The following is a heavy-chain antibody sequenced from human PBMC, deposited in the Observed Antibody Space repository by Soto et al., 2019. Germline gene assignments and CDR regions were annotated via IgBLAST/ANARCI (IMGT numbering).Heavy chain of an antibody. CDR3: ARETVTIFGVVIRGYFDY. J-gene: IGHJ4*02. V-gene: IGHV1-69*06. CDR2: IIPIFGTE. Sequence: QVQLVQSGAEVKKPGSSVKVSCKASGGTFSSYAISWVRQAPGQGLEWMGGIIPIFGTENYAQQFQGRVMITADKSTSTAYMELSSLRSEDTAVYYCARETVTIFGVVIRGYFDYWCQGTLVTFSS. D-gene: IGHD3-3*01. CDR1: GGTFSSYA.